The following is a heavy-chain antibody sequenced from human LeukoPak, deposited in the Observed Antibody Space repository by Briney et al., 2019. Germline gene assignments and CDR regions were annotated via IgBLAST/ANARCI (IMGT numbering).Heavy chain of an antibody. Sequence: ASVKVSCKASGYTFTSHGISWVRQAPGQGLVWMGWISAYNGATTYPQTFQGRVTLTTDTSTSTVYMEMRSLRSDDTAIYYCARTNMVLGVNIEQNWFDPWGQGTLVTVSS. CDR1: GYTFTSHG. J-gene: IGHJ5*02. CDR2: ISAYNGAT. V-gene: IGHV1-18*01. D-gene: IGHD3-10*01. CDR3: ARTNMVLGVNIEQNWFDP.